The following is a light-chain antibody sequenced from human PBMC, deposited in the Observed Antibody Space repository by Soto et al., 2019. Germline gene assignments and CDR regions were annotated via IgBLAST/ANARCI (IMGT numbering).Light chain of an antibody. CDR1: QSISSN. V-gene: IGKV3-15*01. CDR3: QQRSNWIT. CDR2: RAS. J-gene: IGKJ5*01. Sequence: ETVMTQSPATLSVSPGERATLSCRASQSISSNLAWYQQKLGQAPRLLIYRASTRATGIPARFSGSGSGTEFTLTISSLQSEDFAVYYCQQRSNWITFGQGTRLEIK.